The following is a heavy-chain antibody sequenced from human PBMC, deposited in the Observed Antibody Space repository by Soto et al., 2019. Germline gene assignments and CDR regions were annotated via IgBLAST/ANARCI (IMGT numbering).Heavy chain of an antibody. Sequence: QVQLVQSGAEVKKPGASVKVSCKASGYTFTSYGISWVRQAPGQGLEWMGWISAYNGNTNYAQKLQGRVTMTTDTCTTTAYMELRSLRSDDTAVYYCARAPPYYYDGSGYQAYWGQGTLVTVSS. V-gene: IGHV1-18*01. CDR2: ISAYNGNT. CDR1: GYTFTSYG. CDR3: ARAPPYYYDGSGYQAY. J-gene: IGHJ4*02. D-gene: IGHD3-22*01.